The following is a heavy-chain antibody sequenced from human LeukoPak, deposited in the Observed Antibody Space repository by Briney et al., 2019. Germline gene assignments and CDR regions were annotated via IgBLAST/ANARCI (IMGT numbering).Heavy chain of an antibody. D-gene: IGHD2-15*01. CDR1: GGSISSSSYY. CDR3: KATGLSPPGGY. CDR2: IYYSGSA. V-gene: IGHV4-39*01. Sequence: KPSETLSLTCTVSGGSISSSSYYWGWIRQPPGKGLEWIGSIYYSGSAYYNPSLKSRVTISVDTSKNQFSLKLSSVTAADTAVYYCKATGLSPPGGYWGQGTLVTVSS. J-gene: IGHJ4*02.